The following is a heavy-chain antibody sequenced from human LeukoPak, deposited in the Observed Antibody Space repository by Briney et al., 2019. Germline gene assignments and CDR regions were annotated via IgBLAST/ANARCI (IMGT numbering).Heavy chain of an antibody. V-gene: IGHV1-18*01. CDR3: VTTSNYYDSSGYYAPIDY. Sequence: ASVKVSCKASGYTFTSYGISWVRQAPGQGLEWMGWISAYNGNTNYAQKLQGRVTMTTDTSTSTAYMELRSLRSDDTAVYYCVTTSNYYDSSGYYAPIDYWGQGTLVTVSS. CDR2: ISAYNGNT. J-gene: IGHJ4*02. CDR1: GYTFTSYG. D-gene: IGHD3-22*01.